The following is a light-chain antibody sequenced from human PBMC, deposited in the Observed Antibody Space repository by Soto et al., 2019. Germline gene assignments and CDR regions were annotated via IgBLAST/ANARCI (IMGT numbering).Light chain of an antibody. CDR3: SSYAGSNNYV. J-gene: IGLJ1*01. V-gene: IGLV2-8*01. CDR2: EVT. Sequence: QSVLNQPPSASGAPGQAGTISFTGTSSDIGGYNSVSWYQHHPGNAPKLMIYEVTKRPSGVPDRFSGSKSGNTASLTVSGLQAEDEADYHCSSYAGSNNYVFGTGTKVTVL. CDR1: SSDIGGYNS.